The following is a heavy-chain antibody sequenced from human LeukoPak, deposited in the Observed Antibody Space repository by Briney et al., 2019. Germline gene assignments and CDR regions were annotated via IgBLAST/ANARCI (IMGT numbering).Heavy chain of an antibody. CDR3: AKDRVVRGVMGAGAY. CDR2: ISGGGDNT. V-gene: IGHV3-23*01. CDR1: GFTFNNYA. Sequence: GGSLTVSCAASGFTFNNYAMTWVRQAPGKGLEWVSTISGGGDNTYYADSVRGRFTISRDNAKNTLHLQMNSLRVEDTAVYYCAKDRVVRGVMGAGAYWGQGTLVTVSS. J-gene: IGHJ4*02. D-gene: IGHD3-10*02.